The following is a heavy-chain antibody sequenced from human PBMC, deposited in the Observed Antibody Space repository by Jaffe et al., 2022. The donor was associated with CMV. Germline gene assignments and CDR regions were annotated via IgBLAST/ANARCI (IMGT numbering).Heavy chain of an antibody. D-gene: IGHD6-6*01. CDR3: ARALLAARRVLNYYYYGMDV. CDR2: IWYDGSNK. V-gene: IGHV3-33*01. J-gene: IGHJ6*02. Sequence: QVQLVESGGGVVQPGRSLRLSCAASGFTFSSYGMHWVRQAPGKGLEWVAVIWYDGSNKYYADSVKGRFTISRDNSKNTLYLQMNSLRAEDTAVYYCARALLAARRVLNYYYYGMDVWGQGTTVTVSS. CDR1: GFTFSSYG.